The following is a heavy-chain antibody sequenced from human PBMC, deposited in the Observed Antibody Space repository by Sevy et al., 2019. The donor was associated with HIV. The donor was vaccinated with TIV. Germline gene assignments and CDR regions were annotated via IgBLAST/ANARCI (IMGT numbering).Heavy chain of an antibody. CDR2: ISGRDGDT. CDR3: AKDTIFVLGEALDI. CDR1: GFTFKNYA. Sequence: GGSLRLSCAASGFTFKNYAMSWVRQAPGKGLEWVSAISGRDGDTYYADSVKGRFTISRDNSKNTLYLQMNSLRAEDTAVYYCAKDTIFVLGEALDIWGQGTMVTVSS. V-gene: IGHV3-23*01. J-gene: IGHJ3*02. D-gene: IGHD3-9*01.